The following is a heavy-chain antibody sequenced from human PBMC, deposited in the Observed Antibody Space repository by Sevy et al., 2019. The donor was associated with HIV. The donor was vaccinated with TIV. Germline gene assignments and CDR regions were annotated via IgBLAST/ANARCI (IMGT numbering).Heavy chain of an antibody. CDR1: GFTFSNYA. CDR2: FSFGCGKI. Sequence: GSLRLSCAASGFTFSNYAMSWVRQAPGKGLEWVSTFSFGCGKINYADSVKARFTISRDNSKNTLYLQMNSLRAEDTALYFCAREGCSKPHDYWGQGTLVTVSS. CDR3: AREGCSKPHDY. V-gene: IGHV3-23*01. J-gene: IGHJ4*02. D-gene: IGHD2-2*01.